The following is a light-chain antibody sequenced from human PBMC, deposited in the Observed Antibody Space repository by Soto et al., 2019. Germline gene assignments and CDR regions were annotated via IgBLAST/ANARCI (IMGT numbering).Light chain of an antibody. CDR3: QQYGYSPIT. CDR2: DAS. CDR1: LNVNSY. V-gene: IGKV3-20*01. J-gene: IGKJ5*01. Sequence: EIVLTQSPGSLSLSPGERATLSCRASLNVNSYLAWYQQKPGQAPRLLIYDASNRAAGIPDRFSGSGSGTDFTLTISRLEPEDFAVYYCQQYGYSPITFGQGTRLEIK.